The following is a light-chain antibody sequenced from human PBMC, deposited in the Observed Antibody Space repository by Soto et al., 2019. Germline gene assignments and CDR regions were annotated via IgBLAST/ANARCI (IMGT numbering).Light chain of an antibody. J-gene: IGLJ1*01. V-gene: IGLV2-14*01. CDR1: SSDVGGYKF. Sequence: QSALTQPASVSGSPGQSITISCTGTSSDVGGYKFVSWYQQHPGKAPKLMIYEVTNRPSGVSNRFSGSTSGNTAFLTISGLQAEDEADYYCSSYTSSSPYVFGTGTKVTVL. CDR3: SSYTSSSPYV. CDR2: EVT.